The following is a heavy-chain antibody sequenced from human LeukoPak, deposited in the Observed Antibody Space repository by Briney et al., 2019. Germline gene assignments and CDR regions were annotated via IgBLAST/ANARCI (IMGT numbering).Heavy chain of an antibody. D-gene: IGHD3-22*01. CDR3: ATPSYDSSFSAYYFDY. Sequence: ASVKVSCKASGYTFTSYYMHWVRQAPGQGLEWMGWINPNSGGTNYAQKFQGRVTMTRDTSISTAYMELSRLRSDDTAVYYCATPSYDSSFSAYYFDYWGQGTLVTVSS. J-gene: IGHJ4*02. CDR2: INPNSGGT. V-gene: IGHV1-2*02. CDR1: GYTFTSYY.